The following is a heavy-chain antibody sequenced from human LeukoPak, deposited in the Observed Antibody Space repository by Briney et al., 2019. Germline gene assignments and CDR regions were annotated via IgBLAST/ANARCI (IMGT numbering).Heavy chain of an antibody. CDR3: ARRALTAVAGTIAYYFDH. V-gene: IGHV4-59*01. CDR1: GGSISSYY. Sequence: AETVSLTCPVCGGSISSYYWRWMRQPPGRGLEGIGYIYYSGSTNYNPSLKSRVTISVDTSKNQFSLKLASVHAAGPAVYDFARRALTAVAGTIAYYFDHWRQGPVVPVPT. CDR2: IYYSGST. D-gene: IGHD6-13*01. J-gene: IGHJ4*02.